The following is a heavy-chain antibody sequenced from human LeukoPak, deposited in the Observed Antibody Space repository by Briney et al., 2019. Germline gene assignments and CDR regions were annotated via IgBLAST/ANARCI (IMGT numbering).Heavy chain of an antibody. CDR1: GYTFTSYG. CDR2: IIPILGIA. CDR3: ARWEYSGSYGDY. V-gene: IGHV1-69*04. Sequence: SVKVSCKASGYTFTSYGISWVRQAPGQGLEWMGRIIPILGIANYAQKFQGRITITADKSTSTAYMELSSLRSEDTAVYYCARWEYSGSYGDYWGQGTLVTVSS. D-gene: IGHD1-26*01. J-gene: IGHJ4*02.